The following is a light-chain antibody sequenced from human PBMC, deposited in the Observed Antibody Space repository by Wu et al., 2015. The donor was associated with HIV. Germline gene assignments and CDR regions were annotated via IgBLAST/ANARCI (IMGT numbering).Light chain of an antibody. Sequence: EVVMTQSPATLSVSAGESVTLSCRASQSVRSDVAWYQQKPGQAPRLLIYDASTRATGIPARFSGSGSGTEFTLTISSLQSEDFAVYYCQQHNKWPPITFGQGTRVEIK. J-gene: IGKJ5*01. CDR1: QSVRSD. CDR2: DAS. CDR3: QQHNKWPPIT. V-gene: IGKV3-15*01.